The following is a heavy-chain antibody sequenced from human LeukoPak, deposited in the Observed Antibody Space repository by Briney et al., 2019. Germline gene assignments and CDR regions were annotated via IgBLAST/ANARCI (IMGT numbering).Heavy chain of an antibody. V-gene: IGHV1-8*01. CDR1: GYTFTNYD. Sequence: ASVKVSCKASGYTFTNYDIVWVRQATGQGPEWMGWMNSNSGNTGYAQKFQGRVTMTRDTSINTAYMELHSLTSGDTAVYYCARGRGGTVVRGYLDYWGQGTLVTVSS. CDR2: MNSNSGNT. D-gene: IGHD3-10*01. J-gene: IGHJ4*02. CDR3: ARGRGGTVVRGYLDY.